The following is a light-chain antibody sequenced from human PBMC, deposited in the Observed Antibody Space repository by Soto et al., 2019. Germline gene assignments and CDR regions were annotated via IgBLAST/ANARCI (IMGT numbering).Light chain of an antibody. CDR1: QSVTTQ. CDR3: QQYNNWWT. J-gene: IGKJ1*01. Sequence: IVSTQSPGTLALSGGERPTLSCRASQSVTTQLAWYQHKPGQTPRLLIYDTSTRATGVPTRFSGSRSGAEFTLTISSLQSEDFAVYYCQQYNNWWTFGQGTTVDIK. CDR2: DTS. V-gene: IGKV3-15*01.